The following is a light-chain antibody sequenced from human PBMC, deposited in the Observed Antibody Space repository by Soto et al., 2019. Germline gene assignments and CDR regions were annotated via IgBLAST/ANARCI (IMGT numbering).Light chain of an antibody. Sequence: EIVLTQSPGTLSLSPGERATLSCRASQIVTSRYLAWYQQKPGQAPRLLIFGASIRDSGVTDRFRGSGSGTDFTLTISRLEAEDSAVYYCQQYGSSPGTFGQGTKVEIK. V-gene: IGKV3-20*01. J-gene: IGKJ1*01. CDR3: QQYGSSPGT. CDR1: QIVTSRY. CDR2: GAS.